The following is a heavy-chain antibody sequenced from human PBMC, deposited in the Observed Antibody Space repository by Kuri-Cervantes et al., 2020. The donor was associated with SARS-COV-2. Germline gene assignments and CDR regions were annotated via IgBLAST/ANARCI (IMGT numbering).Heavy chain of an antibody. CDR2: ISYDGSNK. Sequence: GESLKISCAASGFTFSSYAMHWVRQAPGEGLEWVAVISYDGSNKYYADSVKGRFTISRDNSKNTLYLQMNSLRAEDTAVYYCAKEQRRWELLLNDAFDIWGQGTMVTVSS. CDR3: AKEQRRWELLLNDAFDI. D-gene: IGHD1-26*01. CDR1: GFTFSSYA. V-gene: IGHV3-30-3*01. J-gene: IGHJ3*02.